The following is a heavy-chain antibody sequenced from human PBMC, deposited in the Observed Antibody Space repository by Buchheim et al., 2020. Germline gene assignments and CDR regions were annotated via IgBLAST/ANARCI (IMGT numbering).Heavy chain of an antibody. CDR3: AREVINYYDSSGYSPNYYYGMDV. CDR1: GYTFTSYY. V-gene: IGHV1-46*01. Sequence: QVQLVQSGAEVKKPGASVKVSCKASGYTFTSYYMHWVRQAPGQGLEWMGIINPSGGSTSYAQKFQGRVTMTRDTSTSTVYMELSSLRSEDTAVYYCAREVINYYDSSGYSPNYYYGMDVWGQGTT. J-gene: IGHJ6*02. D-gene: IGHD3-22*01. CDR2: INPSGGST.